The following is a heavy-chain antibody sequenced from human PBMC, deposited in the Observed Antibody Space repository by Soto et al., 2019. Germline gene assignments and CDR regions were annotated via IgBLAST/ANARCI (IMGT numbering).Heavy chain of an antibody. D-gene: IGHD2-15*01. CDR1: GGSISSSSYY. J-gene: IGHJ4*02. CDR2: IYYSGST. V-gene: IGHV4-39*01. Sequence: QLQLQESGPGLVKPSETLSLTCTVSGGSISSSSYYWGWIRQPPGKGLEWIGSIYYSGSTYYNPSLKSRVTISVDTSKNQFSLKLSSVTAADTAVYYCARHILDCSGGSCSRGFDYWGQGTLVTVSS. CDR3: ARHILDCSGGSCSRGFDY.